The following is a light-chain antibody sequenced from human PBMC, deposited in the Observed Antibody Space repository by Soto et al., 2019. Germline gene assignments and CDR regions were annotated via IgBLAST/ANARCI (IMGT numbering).Light chain of an antibody. CDR1: QSISSY. V-gene: IGKV1-39*01. CDR2: AAS. CDR3: QQSYSTPPWT. Sequence: DIQMTQSPSSLSASVGDGVTITCQASQSISSYVSWYQQKPGKAPKLLIYAASRLESWVPSRFTGSGSGTDFTLTISSLQPEDFATYYCQQSYSTPPWTFGQGTKVDIK. J-gene: IGKJ1*01.